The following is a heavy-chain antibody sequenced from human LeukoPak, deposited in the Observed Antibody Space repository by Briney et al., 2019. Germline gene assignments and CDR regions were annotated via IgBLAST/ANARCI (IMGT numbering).Heavy chain of an antibody. J-gene: IGHJ5*02. Sequence: TSETLSLTCTVSGGSISSGDYYWSWIRQPPGKGPEWIGYIYYSGSTYYNPSLKSRVTISVDTSKNQFSLKLSSVTAADTAVYYCARRIDHDFWSDTNWFDPWGQGTLVTVSS. CDR2: IYYSGST. V-gene: IGHV4-30-4*08. CDR1: GGSISSGDYY. CDR3: ARRIDHDFWSDTNWFDP. D-gene: IGHD3-3*01.